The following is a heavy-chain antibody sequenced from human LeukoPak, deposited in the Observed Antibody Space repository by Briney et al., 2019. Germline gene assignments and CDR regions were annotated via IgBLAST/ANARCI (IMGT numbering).Heavy chain of an antibody. CDR3: ARDLYGGTPATFDY. D-gene: IGHD4-23*01. CDR2: INPNSGGT. Sequence: ASVKVSCKASEYTFTGYYMHWVRQAPGQGLEWMGWINPNSGGTYYAQKFQGRVTMTSDTSISTAYMELSRLRSDNTAVYYCARDLYGGTPATFDYWGQGTLVTVSS. J-gene: IGHJ4*02. V-gene: IGHV1-2*02. CDR1: EYTFTGYY.